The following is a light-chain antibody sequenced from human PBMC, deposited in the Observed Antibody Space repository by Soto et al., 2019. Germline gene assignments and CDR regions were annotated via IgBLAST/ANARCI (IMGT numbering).Light chain of an antibody. CDR2: EVT. CDR1: SSDVGAYNY. Sequence: QSALTQPASVSGSPGQSITISCTGTSSDVGAYNYVSWYQQHPRKAPKLMIYEVTYRPSGVSDRFSGSRSGNTASLTISGLQAEDESDYYCSSYTSSTTWVFGGGTKVTVL. J-gene: IGLJ3*02. V-gene: IGLV2-14*01. CDR3: SSYTSSTTWV.